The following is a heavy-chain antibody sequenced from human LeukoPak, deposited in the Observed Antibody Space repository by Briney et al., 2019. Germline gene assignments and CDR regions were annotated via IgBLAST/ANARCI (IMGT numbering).Heavy chain of an antibody. V-gene: IGHV1-69*13. CDR2: IIPIFGTA. CDR1: GGTFSSYA. J-gene: IGHJ6*02. CDR3: ARSPLYSSARRDGYYYYGMDV. Sequence: ASVKVSCKASGGTFSSYAISWVRQAPGQGLEWMGGIIPIFGTANYAQKSQGRVTITADESTSTAYMELSSLRSEDTAVYYCARSPLYSSARRDGYYYYGMDVWGQGTTVTVSS. D-gene: IGHD6-19*01.